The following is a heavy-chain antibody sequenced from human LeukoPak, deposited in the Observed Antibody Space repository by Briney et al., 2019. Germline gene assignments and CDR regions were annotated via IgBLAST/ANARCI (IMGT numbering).Heavy chain of an antibody. CDR3: ARDQPEDSSGYQFDP. D-gene: IGHD3-22*01. CDR1: GYTFTGYY. V-gene: IGHV1-46*01. Sequence: ASVKVPCKPSGYTFTGYYMHWVRQPPRQGLEWMAWINPRGGSTSYAQIFQGRVTMTRDMSTSTVYMELRSLRSEDTAVYYCARDQPEDSSGYQFDPWGQGTLVTVSS. CDR2: INPRGGST. J-gene: IGHJ5*02.